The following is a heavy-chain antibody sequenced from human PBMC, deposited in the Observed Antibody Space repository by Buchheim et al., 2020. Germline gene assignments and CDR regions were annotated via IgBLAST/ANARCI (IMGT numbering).Heavy chain of an antibody. J-gene: IGHJ6*02. Sequence: EPQLVESGGDLVKPGGSLRLSCAASGFSFSDAWMSWVRQAPGKGLEWLGRIKPEKVGATTDYAAPVKGRLIMSREDSKNMLYLQINSLNTEDTGVYYCRWEGSIYYGINVWGQGTT. CDR2: IKPEKVGATT. CDR1: GFSFSDAW. V-gene: IGHV3-15*01. CDR3: RWEGSIYYGINV. D-gene: IGHD1-26*01.